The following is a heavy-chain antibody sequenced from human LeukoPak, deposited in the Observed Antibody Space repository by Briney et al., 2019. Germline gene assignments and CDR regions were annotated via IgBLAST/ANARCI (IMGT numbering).Heavy chain of an antibody. CDR2: IYTSGST. J-gene: IGHJ4*02. CDR1: GGSISSYY. D-gene: IGHD3-16*02. Sequence: SETLSLTCTVSGGSISSYYWSWIRQPAGKGLEWIGRIYTSGSTNYNPSLKSRVTMSVDTSKNQFSLKLSSVTAADTAVYYCARGPYVWGSYRQYCFDFWGQGTLVTVSS. CDR3: ARGPYVWGSYRQYCFDF. V-gene: IGHV4-4*07.